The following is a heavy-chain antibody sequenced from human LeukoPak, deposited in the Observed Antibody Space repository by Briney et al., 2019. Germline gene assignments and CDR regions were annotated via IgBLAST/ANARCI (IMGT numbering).Heavy chain of an antibody. CDR1: GFTVSSNY. CDR2: IYSGGST. J-gene: IGHJ4*02. D-gene: IGHD6-19*01. CDR3: ARVDPVAGTDY. V-gene: IGHV3-53*01. Sequence: GGSLRLSCAASGFTVSSNYMSWVRQAPGKGLEWVSVIYSGGSTYYADSVKGRFTISRDNSKNTVYLQMNSLRAEDTAVYYCARVDPVAGTDYWGQGTLVTVSS.